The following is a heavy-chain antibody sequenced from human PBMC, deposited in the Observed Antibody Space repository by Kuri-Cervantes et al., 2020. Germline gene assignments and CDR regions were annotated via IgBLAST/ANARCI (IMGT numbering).Heavy chain of an antibody. J-gene: IGHJ4*02. CDR2: ISSSSSYI. D-gene: IGHD3-3*01. Sequence: GESLKISCAASGFTFSSYSMNWVRQAPGKGLEWVSSISSSSSYIYYADSVKGRFTISRDNAKNTLYLQMNSLRAEDTAVYYCARDSGGITIFAMITVYFDYWGQGTLVTVSS. V-gene: IGHV3-21*01. CDR3: ARDSGGITIFAMITVYFDY. CDR1: GFTFSSYS.